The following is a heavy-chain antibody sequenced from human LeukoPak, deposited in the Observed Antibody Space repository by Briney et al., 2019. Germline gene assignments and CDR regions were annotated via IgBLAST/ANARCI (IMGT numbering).Heavy chain of an antibody. CDR2: IFYSGST. J-gene: IGHJ5*02. Sequence: SETLSLTCTVSGGSMTSYYWNWIRQPPGKGLEWIGFIFYSGSTNYNPSLKSRVTISVDTSRNQFSLKLSSVTAADTAVYYCAGGCYYGSPLRGDVSGNWFDPWGQGTLVTVSS. CDR1: GGSMTSYY. V-gene: IGHV4-59*08. D-gene: IGHD3-10*01. CDR3: AGGCYYGSPLRGDVSGNWFDP.